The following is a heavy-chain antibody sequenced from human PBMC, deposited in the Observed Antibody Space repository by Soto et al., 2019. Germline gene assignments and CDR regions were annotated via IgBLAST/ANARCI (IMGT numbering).Heavy chain of an antibody. J-gene: IGHJ4*02. CDR1: GYTFTSYA. CDR2: INAGNGNT. Sequence: QVQLVQSGAEVKKPGASVKVSCKASGYTFTSYAMHWVRQAPGQRLEWMGWINAGNGNTKYSQKFQGRVTITRDTCASTAYTELSSLRSEGTAVYYCARDLAPSIAVAGGPDYWGQGTLVTVSS. CDR3: ARDLAPSIAVAGGPDY. D-gene: IGHD6-19*01. V-gene: IGHV1-3*01.